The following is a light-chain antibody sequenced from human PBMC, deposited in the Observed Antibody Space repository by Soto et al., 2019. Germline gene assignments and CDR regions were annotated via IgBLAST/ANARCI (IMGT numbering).Light chain of an antibody. J-gene: IGLJ1*01. Sequence: QAVVTQEPSLTVSPGGTVTLTCGSSTGAVTSDHYPNWFQQKPGHAPRTLIYSTSKKHSWTPARFLGSLLGGKAALTLSGVQHGDEADYYCLLYYGGAYVFGTRTKVTVL. CDR2: STS. CDR1: TGAVTSDHY. CDR3: LLYYGGAYV. V-gene: IGLV7-43*01.